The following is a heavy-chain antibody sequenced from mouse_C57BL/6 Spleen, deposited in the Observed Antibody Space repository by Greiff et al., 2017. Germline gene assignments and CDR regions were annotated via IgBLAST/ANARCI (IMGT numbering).Heavy chain of an antibody. J-gene: IGHJ3*01. CDR1: GYTFTSYW. V-gene: IGHV1-50*01. D-gene: IGHD1-1*01. CDR3: AYYYGSSTGFAY. CDR2: IDPSDSYT. Sequence: QVQLQQPGAELVKPGASVKLSCKASGYTFTSYWMQWVKQRPGQGLEWIGEIDPSDSYTNYNQKFKGKATLTVDTSSSTAYMQLSSLTSEDSAVYYCAYYYGSSTGFAYWGQGTLVTVSA.